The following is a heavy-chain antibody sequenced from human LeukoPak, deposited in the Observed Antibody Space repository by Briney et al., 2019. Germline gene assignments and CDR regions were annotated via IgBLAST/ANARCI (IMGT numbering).Heavy chain of an antibody. CDR3: ARDDDTSSHYSRFDY. Sequence: GGSLRLSCAASGFTFNYYGMHWGRQAPGKGLEWVAVIWSDGSKKYYADSVKGRFTVSRDDSKSTLYLQMNSLRVEDTALYFCARDDDTSSHYSRFDYWGQGTLVTVSS. V-gene: IGHV3-33*01. CDR2: IWSDGSKK. J-gene: IGHJ4*02. D-gene: IGHD3-22*01. CDR1: GFTFNYYG.